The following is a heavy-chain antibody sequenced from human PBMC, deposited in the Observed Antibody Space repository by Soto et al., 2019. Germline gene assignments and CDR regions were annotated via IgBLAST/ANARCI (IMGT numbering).Heavy chain of an antibody. V-gene: IGHV4-34*01. CDR3: ARVGDIVVVPAAPEDYYYYGMDV. CDR2: INHSGST. CDR1: GGSFSGYY. Sequence: SETLSLTCAVYGGSFSGYYWSWIRQPPGKGLEWIGEINHSGSTNYNPSLKSRVTISVDTSKNQFSLKLSSVTAADTAVYYCARVGDIVVVPAAPEDYYYYGMDVWGQGTTVTVSS. J-gene: IGHJ6*02. D-gene: IGHD2-2*01.